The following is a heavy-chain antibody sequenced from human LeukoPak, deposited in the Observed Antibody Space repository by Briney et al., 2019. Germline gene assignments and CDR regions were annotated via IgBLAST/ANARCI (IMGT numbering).Heavy chain of an antibody. CDR2: IWFDGSNK. CDR3: ARVVSYYGSSYRLLDL. Sequence: QPGRSLRLSCEASGFSFSTYGMHWVRQAPGKGLEWVALIWFDGSNKHYADSVEGRFTISRDNSKNTMYLQMDSLRAEDTAVYYCARVVSYYGSSYRLLDLWGRGTLVTVSS. D-gene: IGHD3-10*01. CDR1: GFSFSTYG. V-gene: IGHV3-33*01. J-gene: IGHJ2*01.